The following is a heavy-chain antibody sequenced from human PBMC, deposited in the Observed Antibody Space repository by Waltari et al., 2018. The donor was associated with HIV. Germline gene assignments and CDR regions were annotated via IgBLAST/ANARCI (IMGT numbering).Heavy chain of an antibody. V-gene: IGHV3-33*01. Sequence: QVHLVESGGTVVQPGKSLRLSCVTDGFTLTDYAMSWFRQTPGGGLQWGAILCPDGNTRFYAPFVRGRFSISRDNTKKTVFLQMRALRADDTGVYFCARQGNTGTYFGGHRWGRGT. J-gene: IGHJ4*02. CDR3: ARQGNTGTYFGGHR. CDR2: LCPDGNTR. D-gene: IGHD3-10*01. CDR1: GFTLTDYA.